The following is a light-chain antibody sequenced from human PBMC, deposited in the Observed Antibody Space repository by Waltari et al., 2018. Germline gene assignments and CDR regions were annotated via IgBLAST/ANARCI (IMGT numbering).Light chain of an antibody. V-gene: IGLV2-8*01. CDR3: SSDAVSNNFYD. J-gene: IGLJ1*01. CDR1: GSGGP. Sequence: QSALTQPPSASGPPGQSVTISCTGPGSGGPLPWYHQPPGNAPKLLLYEVSKRPSGVPDRFSGSKSGNTASLTVSGLQAEDEGDYYCSSDAVSNNFYDFGSGTKVTVL. CDR2: EVS.